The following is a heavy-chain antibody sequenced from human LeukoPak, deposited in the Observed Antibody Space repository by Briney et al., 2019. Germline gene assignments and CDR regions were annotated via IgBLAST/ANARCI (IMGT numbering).Heavy chain of an antibody. CDR1: GFTFRSHA. Sequence: GGSLRLSCAASGFTFRSHAMSWLRQAPGKGLEGVSAMSCSGGSTYQADAVKGRFTISRDNSKNTLYLQMNSLRAEDTAVYYCAKAASGGGPDFEYWGQGTLVTVSS. D-gene: IGHD2-8*02. V-gene: IGHV3-23*01. CDR3: AKAASGGGPDFEY. J-gene: IGHJ4*02. CDR2: MSCSGGST.